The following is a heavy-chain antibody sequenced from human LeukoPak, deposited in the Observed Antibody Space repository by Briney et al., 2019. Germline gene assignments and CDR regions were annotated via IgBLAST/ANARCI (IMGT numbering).Heavy chain of an antibody. CDR1: GFTFSSYS. V-gene: IGHV3-21*01. D-gene: IGHD1-26*01. CDR2: MGSSGTKG. Sequence: GGSLRLSCVGSGFTFSSYSMNWVRQAPGKGLEWVSSMGSSGTKGYYADSVKGRFIISRDNAKNSLFLRMNSLRAEDSALYYCVRELGAPAAGAFDLWGQGTLVTVSS. J-gene: IGHJ3*01. CDR3: VRELGAPAAGAFDL.